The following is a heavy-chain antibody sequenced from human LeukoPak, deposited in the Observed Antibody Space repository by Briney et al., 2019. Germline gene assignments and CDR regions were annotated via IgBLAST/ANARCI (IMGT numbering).Heavy chain of an antibody. V-gene: IGHV4-34*01. CDR2: INHSGST. CDR3: ARRPRWGFMVRGVLDAFDI. D-gene: IGHD3-10*01. CDR1: GGSFSGYY. Sequence: SETLSLTCAVYGGSFSGYYWSWIRQPPGKGLEWIGEINHSGSTNYNPSLKSRVTISVDTSKNQFSLKLSSVTAADTAVYYCARRPRWGFMVRGVLDAFDIWGQGTMVTVSS. J-gene: IGHJ3*02.